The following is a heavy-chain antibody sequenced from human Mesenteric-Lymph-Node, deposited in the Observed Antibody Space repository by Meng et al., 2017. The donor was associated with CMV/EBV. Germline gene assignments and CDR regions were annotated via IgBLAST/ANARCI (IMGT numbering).Heavy chain of an antibody. J-gene: IGHJ4*02. D-gene: IGHD5-12*01. CDR3: ARGDMRYIGATTRFDY. Sequence: GGSLRLSCAASGFTFSSYSMNWVRQAPGKGLEWVSSISSSSSYIYYADSVKGRFTISSDNAKNSLYLQMNSLRAEDTAVYYCARGDMRYIGATTRFDYWGQGTMVTVSS. V-gene: IGHV3-21*01. CDR2: ISSSSSYI. CDR1: GFTFSSYS.